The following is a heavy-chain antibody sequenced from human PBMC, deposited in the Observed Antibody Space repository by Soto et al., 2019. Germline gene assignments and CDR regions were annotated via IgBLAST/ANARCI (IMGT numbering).Heavy chain of an antibody. CDR1: GFTFSSYS. D-gene: IGHD3-16*01. J-gene: IGHJ6*03. CDR2: IISSSSTI. Sequence: EVQLVESGGGLVQPGGSLRLSCAASGFTFSSYSRNWVRQAPGKGLEWVSYIISSSSTIYYTDSVKGRFTISRDNAKNSLYLQMNSLRAEDTAVYYCAGGRDSDYYYYYYMDVWGKGTTVTVSS. V-gene: IGHV3-48*01. CDR3: AGGRDSDYYYYYYMDV.